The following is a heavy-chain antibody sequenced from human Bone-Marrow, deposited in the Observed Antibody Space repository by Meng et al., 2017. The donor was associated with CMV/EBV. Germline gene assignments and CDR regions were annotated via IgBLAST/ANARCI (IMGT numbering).Heavy chain of an antibody. Sequence: SETLSLTCTVSGGSVSSGSYYWSWIRQPPGKGLEWIGYIYYSGSTNYNPSLKSRVTISVDTSKNQFSLKLSSVTAADTAVYYCARDVYYDFWSGYYTGIGYYGMDVWGQGTTVTVYS. V-gene: IGHV4-61*01. CDR3: ARDVYYDFWSGYYTGIGYYGMDV. CDR1: GGSVSSGSYY. CDR2: IYYSGST. D-gene: IGHD3-3*01. J-gene: IGHJ6*01.